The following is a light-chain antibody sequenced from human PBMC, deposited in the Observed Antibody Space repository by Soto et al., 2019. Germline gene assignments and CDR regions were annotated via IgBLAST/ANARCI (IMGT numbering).Light chain of an antibody. CDR1: SSDVGGYNY. J-gene: IGLJ1*01. CDR3: SSYTSSSSNYV. V-gene: IGLV2-14*01. Sequence: QSALTQPASVSGSPGQSITFSCTGTSSDVGGYNYVSWYQQHPGKAPKLMIYDVSNRPSGVSNRFSGSKSGNTASLTISGLQAEDEADYYCSSYTSSSSNYVFGTGTKVTVL. CDR2: DVS.